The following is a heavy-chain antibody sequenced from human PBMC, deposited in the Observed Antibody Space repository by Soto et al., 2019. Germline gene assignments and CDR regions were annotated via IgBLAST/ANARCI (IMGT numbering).Heavy chain of an antibody. CDR3: ARSFGWYAIDH. D-gene: IGHD6-19*01. Sequence: QMQLQESGPGLVKPSETLSLICTVSSGSISSEQRWSWVRQPPGKGLEWIGEIHHSGSTNENPSLRSRVTMYVDKSKNQFSLKLNSVTAADTAVYFCARSFGWYAIDHWGQGTLVIVSS. CDR2: IHHSGST. CDR1: SGSISSEQR. J-gene: IGHJ4*02. V-gene: IGHV4-4*02.